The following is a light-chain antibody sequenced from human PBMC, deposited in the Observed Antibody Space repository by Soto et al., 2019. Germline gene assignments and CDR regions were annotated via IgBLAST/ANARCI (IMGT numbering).Light chain of an antibody. CDR3: AAWDDSLNSPV. CDR1: YSSIGSNT. V-gene: IGLV1-44*01. Sequence: QSVLTQPPSASGTPGQRVTISCSGSYSSIGSNTVNWYQQLPGTAPKLLIYSNTERPSGVPARFSGSKSGTSASLAIGGLQSEDEADYYCAAWDDSLNSPVFGGGTKVTVL. J-gene: IGLJ3*02. CDR2: SNT.